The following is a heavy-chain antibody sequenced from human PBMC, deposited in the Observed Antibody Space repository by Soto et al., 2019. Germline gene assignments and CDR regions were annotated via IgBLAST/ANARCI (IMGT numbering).Heavy chain of an antibody. D-gene: IGHD3-22*01. CDR2: VYHNGRT. J-gene: IGHJ5*02. V-gene: IGHV4-59*08. Sequence: SETLSLTCSVSGGSIDNYYWSWIRQAPGKGLEWIGYVYHNGRTSYNPSLKSRVSISVDRSKNQFSLILNSVTAADTAVYYCARVGPWVPYYYDSSPYTFENWFDPWGQGTLVTVSS. CDR1: GGSIDNYY. CDR3: ARVGPWVPYYYDSSPYTFENWFDP.